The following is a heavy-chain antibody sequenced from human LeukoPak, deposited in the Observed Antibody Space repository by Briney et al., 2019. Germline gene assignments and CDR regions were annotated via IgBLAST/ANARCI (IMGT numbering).Heavy chain of an antibody. CDR2: INPNSGGT. D-gene: IGHD6-6*01. V-gene: IGHV1-2*02. Sequence: ASVKVSCKASGYTFTGYYVHWVRQARGQGLEWMAWINPNSGGTNYSEKFQGRVTVIRDTCISSAYMERSCVRFEDRAVYYLGRGVRPPNYFDYWRQATLVTVSS. CDR1: GYTFTGYY. J-gene: IGHJ4*02. CDR3: GRGVRPPNYFDY.